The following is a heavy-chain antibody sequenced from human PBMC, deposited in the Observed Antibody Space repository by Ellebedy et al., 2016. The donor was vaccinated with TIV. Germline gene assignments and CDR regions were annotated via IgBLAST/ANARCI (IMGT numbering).Heavy chain of an antibody. CDR2: ISGDGGST. CDR1: GFTFDEYA. D-gene: IGHD3-10*01. V-gene: IGHV3-43*02. CDR3: AFRISVVRGVIWDYFYYGMDV. Sequence: GESLKISCAASGFTFDEYAMHWVRQAPGKGLEWVSLISGDGGSTYYGDSAKGRFTISRDNSKNSLYLQMNSLRTEDTALYYCAFRISVVRGVIWDYFYYGMDVWGQGTTVTVSS. J-gene: IGHJ6*02.